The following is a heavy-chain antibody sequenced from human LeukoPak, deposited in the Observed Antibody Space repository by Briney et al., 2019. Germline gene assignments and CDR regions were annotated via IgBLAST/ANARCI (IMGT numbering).Heavy chain of an antibody. CDR1: GVTFSSYG. J-gene: IGHJ4*02. V-gene: IGHV3-30*03. Sequence: PGRSLRLSCAASGVTFSSYGMHWVRQAPGKGLEGGAVISYDGSNKYYADSVKGRFTISRDNSKNTLYLQMNSLRAEDTAVYYCASLAVAGTSISLDYWGQGTLVTVSS. D-gene: IGHD6-19*01. CDR3: ASLAVAGTSISLDY. CDR2: ISYDGSNK.